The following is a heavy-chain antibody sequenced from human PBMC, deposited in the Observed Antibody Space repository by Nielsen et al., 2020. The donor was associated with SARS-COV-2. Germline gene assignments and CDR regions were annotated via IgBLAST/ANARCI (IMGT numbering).Heavy chain of an antibody. J-gene: IGHJ4*02. CDR3: AKDYYGSGSYMDY. CDR2: INSDGSST. D-gene: IGHD3-10*01. CDR1: GFTFSSYW. V-gene: IGHV3-74*01. Sequence: GGSLRLSCAASGFTFSSYWMHWVRQAPGKGLVWVSRINSDGSSTSYADSVKGRFTISRDNAKNSLYLQMNSLRAEDTALYYCAKDYYGSGSYMDYWGQGTLVTVSS.